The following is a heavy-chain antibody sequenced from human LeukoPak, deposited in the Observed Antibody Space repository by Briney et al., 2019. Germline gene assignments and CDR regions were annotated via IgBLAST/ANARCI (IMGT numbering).Heavy chain of an antibody. D-gene: IGHD3-10*01. CDR3: ALGSGSSVDY. CDR1: GGSISTSSYY. J-gene: IGHJ4*02. Sequence: SETLSLTCTVSGGSISTSSYYWGWVRQPPGKGLEWIGNIFYSGSTYYSPSLKSRVTISLDTSKNQFSLKLSSVTAADTAVYYCALGSGSSVDYWGQGTLVTVSS. CDR2: IFYSGST. V-gene: IGHV4-39*07.